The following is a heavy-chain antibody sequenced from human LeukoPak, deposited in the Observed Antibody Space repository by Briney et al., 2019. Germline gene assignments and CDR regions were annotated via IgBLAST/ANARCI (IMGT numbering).Heavy chain of an antibody. V-gene: IGHV3-23*01. CDR3: AKDLGISGWSFDY. D-gene: IGHD3-10*01. CDR2: ISRSGAST. Sequence: GGSLKLSCAASGFTFNSYAMSWVRQAPGKGLEWVSAISRSGASTYYADSVQGRFTISRDSSQNTLYLQMNSLRAEDTAVYYCAKDLGISGWSFDYWGQGTLVTVSS. CDR1: GFTFNSYA. J-gene: IGHJ4*02.